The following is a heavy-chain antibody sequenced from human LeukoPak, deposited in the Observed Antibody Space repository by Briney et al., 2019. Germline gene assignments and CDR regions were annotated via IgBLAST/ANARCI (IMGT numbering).Heavy chain of an antibody. D-gene: IGHD4-23*01. CDR2: IYYSGST. V-gene: IGHV4-30-4*01. CDR1: GGSISSGDYY. Sequence: PSQTLSLTCTVSGGSISSGDYYWSWIRQPPGKGLEWIGYIYYSGSTYYNPSLKSRVTISVDTSKNQFSLKLSSVTAADTAVYYCARDHGGNSDAFDIWGQGTMVTVSS. CDR3: ARDHGGNSDAFDI. J-gene: IGHJ3*02.